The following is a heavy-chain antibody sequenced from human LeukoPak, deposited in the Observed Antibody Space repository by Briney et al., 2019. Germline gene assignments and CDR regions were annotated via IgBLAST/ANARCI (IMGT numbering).Heavy chain of an antibody. CDR2: IIPIFGTA. J-gene: IGHJ5*02. V-gene: IGHV1-69*13. CDR3: VSSSTSWDWFDP. Sequence: ASVKVSCKASGYTFTSYGISWVRQAPGQGLEWMGGIIPIFGTANYAQKFQGRVTITADESTSTAYMELSSLRSEDTAVYYCVSSSTSWDWFDPWGQGTLVTVSS. CDR1: GYTFTSYG. D-gene: IGHD2-2*01.